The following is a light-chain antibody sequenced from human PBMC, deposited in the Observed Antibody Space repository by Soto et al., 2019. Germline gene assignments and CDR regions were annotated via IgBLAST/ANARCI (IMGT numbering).Light chain of an antibody. CDR1: SSDVGGYNY. CDR3: SSYTSSSTLV. Sequence: QSAVTQPASVSGSPGQSITISCTGTSSDVGGYNYVSWYQQHPGKAPKLMIYEVSNRPSGVSNRFSGSKSGNTASLTISGLQAEDEADYYFSSYTSSSTLVFGTGTKVTL. CDR2: EVS. J-gene: IGLJ1*01. V-gene: IGLV2-14*01.